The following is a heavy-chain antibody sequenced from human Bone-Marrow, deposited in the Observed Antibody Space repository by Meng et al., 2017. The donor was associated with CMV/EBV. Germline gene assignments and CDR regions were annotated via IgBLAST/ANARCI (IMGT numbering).Heavy chain of an antibody. CDR2: ISAYNGNT. Sequence: QVQLGRAGAEVKKPGASVKASCKASGYTFTSYGISWVRQAPGQGLEWMGWISAYNGNTNYAQKLQGRVTMTTDTSTSTAYMELRSLRSDDTAVYYCARDPPWGGSFPFDYWGQGTLVTVSS. D-gene: IGHD1-26*01. J-gene: IGHJ4*02. CDR3: ARDPPWGGSFPFDY. CDR1: GYTFTSYG. V-gene: IGHV1-18*01.